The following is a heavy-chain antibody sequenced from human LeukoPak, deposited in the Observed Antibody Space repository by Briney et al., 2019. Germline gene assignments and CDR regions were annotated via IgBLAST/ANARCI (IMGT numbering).Heavy chain of an antibody. CDR2: INPNSGGT. D-gene: IGHD6-13*01. CDR3: ARTRYSSSPDY. Sequence: ASVKVSCKASGYTFTGYYMHWVRQAPGQGLEWMGWINPNSGGTNYAQKFQGRVTMTRDTSISTAYMELSRLRSDNTTVYYCARTRYSSSPDYWGQGTLVTVSS. J-gene: IGHJ4*02. V-gene: IGHV1-2*02. CDR1: GYTFTGYY.